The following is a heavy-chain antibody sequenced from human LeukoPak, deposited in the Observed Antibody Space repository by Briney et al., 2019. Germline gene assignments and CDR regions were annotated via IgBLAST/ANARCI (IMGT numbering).Heavy chain of an antibody. J-gene: IGHJ6*02. CDR2: IHADGGRT. D-gene: IGHD2/OR15-2a*01. V-gene: IGHV3-43*02. CDR3: STWAFYHGLDV. CDR1: GFSFGDYA. Sequence: GGSLILSSQAYGFSFGDYAMHWVRQLQGSGLECVDHIHADGGRTFYADSVNGRFTISRDNGKNFLYLQMNSLTSDDTALYYCSTWAFYHGLDVWGQGTAVTVSS.